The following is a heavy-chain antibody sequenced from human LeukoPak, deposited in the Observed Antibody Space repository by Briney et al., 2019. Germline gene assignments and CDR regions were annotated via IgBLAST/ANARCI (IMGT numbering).Heavy chain of an antibody. Sequence: SETLSLTCSVSGDSITGYYWGWIRQPPGKGLEWIGNIYYTGNTYYNSSLKSRVTISVDTSKNQFSLKLSSVTAADTAVYYCARLFYDYVWGNYRPRWFDPWGQGTLVTVSS. D-gene: IGHD3-16*02. CDR2: IYYTGNT. CDR3: ARLFYDYVWGNYRPRWFDP. J-gene: IGHJ5*02. V-gene: IGHV4-39*07. CDR1: GDSITGYY.